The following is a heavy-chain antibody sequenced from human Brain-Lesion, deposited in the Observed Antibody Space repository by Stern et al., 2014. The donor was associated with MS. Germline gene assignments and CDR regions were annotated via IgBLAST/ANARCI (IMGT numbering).Heavy chain of an antibody. J-gene: IGHJ5*02. D-gene: IGHD2-15*01. Sequence: QVQLQESGPGLVKPSETLSLTCTVAGGSVSSTSYAWAWIRQPPGKGLEWIGTIYYSGNTYYSPSLQSRLTISLATSKNHFSLQRRSVTAADTAVYYCAGEEDIRYCSGGSCTGNWFDPWGQGTLVTVSS. CDR3: AGEEDIRYCSGGSCTGNWFDP. V-gene: IGHV4-39*02. CDR1: GGSVSSTSYA. CDR2: IYYSGNT.